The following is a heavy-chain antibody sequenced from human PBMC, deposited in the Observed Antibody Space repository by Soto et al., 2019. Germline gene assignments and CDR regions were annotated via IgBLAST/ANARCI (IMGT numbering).Heavy chain of an antibody. V-gene: IGHV5-51*01. J-gene: IGHJ5*02. CDR2: IYPGDSDT. D-gene: IGHD3-9*01. Sequence: PGESLKISCKGSGYSFSNYWIGWVRQMSGKGLERMGIIYPGDSDTRYSPSFQGQVTISADKSISTAYLQWSSLKASDTAMYYCATSGGYYDILTGYYKGGYNWFDPWGQGTLVTVSS. CDR3: ATSGGYYDILTGYYKGGYNWFDP. CDR1: GYSFSNYW.